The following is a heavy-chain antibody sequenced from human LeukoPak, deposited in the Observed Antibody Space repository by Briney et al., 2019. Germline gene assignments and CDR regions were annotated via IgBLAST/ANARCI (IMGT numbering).Heavy chain of an antibody. V-gene: IGHV4-61*02. CDR3: ARGVVTDDYYMDV. CDR1: GGSISSGRYY. CDR2: LYTNDNT. D-gene: IGHD2-21*02. J-gene: IGHJ6*03. Sequence: SETLSLTCSVSGGSISSGRYYWTWIRQPAGKGREWIGRLYTNDNTNYDPSLESRVSISVDTSKRQFYLQLTSVTAAGTAVYFCARGVVTDDYYMDVWGKGITVIVSS.